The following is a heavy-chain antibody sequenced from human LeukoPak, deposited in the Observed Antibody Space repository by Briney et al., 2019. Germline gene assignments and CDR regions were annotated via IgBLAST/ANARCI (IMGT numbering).Heavy chain of an antibody. Sequence: GGSLRPSCAASGFTFSSYWVSWVRQAPGKGLEWVANIKEDGSEKYYVDSVKGRFTISRDNAKNSLYLQMNSLRAEDTAVYYCASGGDVLRFLEWSGNNWFDPWGQGTLVTVSA. CDR3: ASGGDVLRFLEWSGNNWFDP. V-gene: IGHV3-7*01. J-gene: IGHJ5*02. CDR1: GFTFSSYW. D-gene: IGHD3-3*01. CDR2: IKEDGSEK.